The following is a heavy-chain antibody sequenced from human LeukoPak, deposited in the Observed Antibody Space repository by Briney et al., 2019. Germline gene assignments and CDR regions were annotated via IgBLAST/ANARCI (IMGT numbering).Heavy chain of an antibody. CDR3: ARVPPRYGDYDYYGMDV. CDR2: IIPIFGTA. J-gene: IGHJ6*02. D-gene: IGHD4-17*01. Sequence: GASVKVSCTASGGTFSSYAISWVRQAPGQGLEWMGGIIPIFGTANYAQKFQGRVTITADESTSTAYMELSGLRSEDTAVYYCARVPPRYGDYDYYGMDVWGQGTTVTVSS. V-gene: IGHV1-69*13. CDR1: GGTFSSYA.